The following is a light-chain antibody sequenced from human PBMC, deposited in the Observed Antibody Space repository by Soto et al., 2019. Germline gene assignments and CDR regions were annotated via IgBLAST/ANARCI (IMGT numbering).Light chain of an antibody. CDR3: MQALQGPIT. Sequence: DVVMTQSPLSLPVTPGEPASISCTSSQRLLHSDGNTYLDWYLQKPGQSPQLLIYLGSNRASGVPERLSGSGSGTDFTLKISRVEAEDVGVYYCMQALQGPITFGQGTRLEI. CDR2: LGS. CDR1: QRLLHSDGNTY. J-gene: IGKJ5*01. V-gene: IGKV2-28*01.